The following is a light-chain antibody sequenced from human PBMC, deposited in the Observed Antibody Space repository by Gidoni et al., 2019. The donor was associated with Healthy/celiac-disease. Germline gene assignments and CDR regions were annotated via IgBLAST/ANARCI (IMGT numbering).Light chain of an antibody. J-gene: IGKJ4*01. CDR2: DAS. CDR3: QQRT. CDR1: QSVSSY. V-gene: IGKV3-11*01. Sequence: ELVLTQSPATLSWSPGERATLSCRASQSVSSYLAWYQQKPGQAPRLLIYDASNRATGIPARLSGSGSGTDFTLTISRLEPEDFAVYYCQQRTFGGGTKVEIK.